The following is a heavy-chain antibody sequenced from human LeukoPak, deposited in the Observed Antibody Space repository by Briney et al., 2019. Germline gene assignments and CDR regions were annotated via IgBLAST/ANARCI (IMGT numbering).Heavy chain of an antibody. CDR1: GFTFSSYS. J-gene: IGHJ4*02. CDR3: ARDLMTTVTTVDY. CDR2: ISSSSSYI. D-gene: IGHD4-17*01. V-gene: IGHV3-21*01. Sequence: GGSLRLSCAASGFTFSSYSMNWVRQAPGKGLEWVSSISSSSSYIYYADSVKGRFTISRDNAKNSLYLQMNSLRAEDRAVYYCARDLMTTVTTVDYWGQGTLVTVSS.